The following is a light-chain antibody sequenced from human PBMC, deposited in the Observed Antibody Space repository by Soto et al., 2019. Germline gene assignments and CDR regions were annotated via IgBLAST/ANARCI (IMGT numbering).Light chain of an antibody. CDR3: QQYDNWPWT. V-gene: IGKV3-15*01. J-gene: IGKJ1*01. CDR1: QSISDT. CDR2: GES. Sequence: EIAMTQSPATLSMSPGPRPTLSCRASQSISDTLAWYQQKTGQAPRLLIYGESRRATGFPDRFSGSGSGTDLNLTISRLQSEDFAVYYCQQYDNWPWTFGQGTKVDIK.